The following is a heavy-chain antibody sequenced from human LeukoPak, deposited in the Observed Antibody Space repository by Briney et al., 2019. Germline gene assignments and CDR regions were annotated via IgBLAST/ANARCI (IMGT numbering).Heavy chain of an antibody. V-gene: IGHV4-59*08. CDR3: ARAAMALYDAFDI. D-gene: IGHD5-18*01. Sequence: SETLSLTCTVSGGSISSYYWSWIRQPPGKGLEWIGYIYYSGSTNYNPSLKSRVTISVDTSKNQFSLKLSSVTAADTAVYYCARAAMALYDAFDIWGQGTMVTVSS. CDR1: GGSISSYY. CDR2: IYYSGST. J-gene: IGHJ3*02.